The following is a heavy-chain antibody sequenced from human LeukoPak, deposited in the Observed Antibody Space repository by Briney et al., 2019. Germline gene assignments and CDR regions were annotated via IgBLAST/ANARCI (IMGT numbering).Heavy chain of an antibody. V-gene: IGHV1-3*01. J-gene: IGHJ5*02. CDR3: AREMTTKLFDP. CDR2: INGDNGNT. D-gene: IGHD4-17*01. CDR1: GYTFTTYA. Sequence: ASVKVSCKASGYTFTTYAMHWVRQAPGQRPEWVGWINGDNGNTKYSQKFQGRVSITRDTSTYTGYLELRSLSSADTAVYYCAREMTTKLFDPWGQGTLVTVSS.